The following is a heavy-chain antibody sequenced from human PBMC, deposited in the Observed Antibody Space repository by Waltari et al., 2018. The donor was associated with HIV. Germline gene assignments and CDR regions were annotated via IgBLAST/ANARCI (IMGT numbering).Heavy chain of an antibody. CDR1: GFTFSSYW. CDR2: INSDGSST. V-gene: IGHV3-74*01. D-gene: IGHD3-22*01. Sequence: EVQLVESGGGLVQPGGSLRLSCAASGFTFSSYWLHWVRQAPGKGLVWVSRINSDGSSTSYADSVKGRFTISRDNAKNTLYLQMNSLRAEDTAVYYCAREGYYDSSGGAFDIWGQGTMVTVSS. CDR3: AREGYYDSSGGAFDI. J-gene: IGHJ3*02.